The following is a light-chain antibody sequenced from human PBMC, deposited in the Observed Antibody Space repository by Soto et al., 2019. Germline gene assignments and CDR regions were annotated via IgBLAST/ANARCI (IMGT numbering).Light chain of an antibody. V-gene: IGLV1-44*01. CDR3: AAWDDRLNGWV. J-gene: IGLJ3*02. CDR2: TND. CDR1: SSNIGSNT. Sequence: QSVLTQPPSASGTPGQRVTISCSGSSSNIGSNTVNWYQHLPGTAPKVLIYTNDQRPSGVPDRLSGSKSGTSASLVISGLQSEDEAEYFCAAWDDRLNGWVFGGGTKLTVL.